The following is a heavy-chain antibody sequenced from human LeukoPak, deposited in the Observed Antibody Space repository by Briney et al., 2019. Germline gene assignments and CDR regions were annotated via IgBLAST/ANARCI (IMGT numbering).Heavy chain of an antibody. CDR1: GYTFTSYG. V-gene: IGHV1-2*02. D-gene: IGHD3-3*01. CDR2: INPNSGGT. Sequence: ASVKVSCKASGYTFTSYGINWVRQAPGQGLEWMGWINPNSGGTNYAQKFQGRVTMTRDTSISTAYMELSRLRSDDTAVYYCARDPEYYDFWSGYHTTNWFDPWGQGTLVTVSS. J-gene: IGHJ5*02. CDR3: ARDPEYYDFWSGYHTTNWFDP.